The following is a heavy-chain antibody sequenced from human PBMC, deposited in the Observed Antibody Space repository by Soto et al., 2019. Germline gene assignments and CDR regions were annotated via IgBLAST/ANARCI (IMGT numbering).Heavy chain of an antibody. V-gene: IGHV4-34*01. Sequence: QVQLHQWGAGLLKPSETLSLTCAVDGAPFTHYYWSWIRQPPGKGLEWIGEIHHSGKTNYNPSLKNRVAMSVDTSKNQSSLSLNSVTAADTSVYYCASSEYSSIVTGCFGSWGQGTLVTVSS. CDR2: IHHSGKT. J-gene: IGHJ5*01. CDR1: GAPFTHYY. D-gene: IGHD6-6*01. CDR3: ASSEYSSIVTGCFGS.